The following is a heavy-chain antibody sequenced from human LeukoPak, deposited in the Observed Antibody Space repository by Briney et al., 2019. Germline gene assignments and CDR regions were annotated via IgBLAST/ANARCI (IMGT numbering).Heavy chain of an antibody. D-gene: IGHD3-10*01. Sequence: SVKVSCKASGGTFISYAICWVRQAPGQGVEWMGGIIPIFGTANYAQKFQGRVTITTDESTSTAYMELSSLRSEDTAVYCCVSKAGDWFDPWGQGTLVTVSS. V-gene: IGHV1-69*05. J-gene: IGHJ5*02. CDR3: VSKAGDWFDP. CDR1: GGTFISYA. CDR2: IIPIFGTA.